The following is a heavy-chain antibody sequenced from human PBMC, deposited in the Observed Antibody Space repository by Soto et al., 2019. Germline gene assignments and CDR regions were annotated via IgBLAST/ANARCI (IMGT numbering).Heavy chain of an antibody. CDR2: INPSGST. Sequence: SETLSLGCAVYGGSFSGYYWSWIRQPPGKGRGWIGEINPSGSTNYNPSLKSRVTTSVDTAKTQFSLELSSVTAADTAVYYCASPLRPEMVRGVIFGWFDPWGQRTLVTV. CDR3: ASPLRPEMVRGVIFGWFDP. CDR1: GGSFSGYY. J-gene: IGHJ5*02. V-gene: IGHV4-34*01. D-gene: IGHD3-10*01.